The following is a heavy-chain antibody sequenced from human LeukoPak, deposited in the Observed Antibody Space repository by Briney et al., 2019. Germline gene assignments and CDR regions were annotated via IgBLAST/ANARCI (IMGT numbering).Heavy chain of an antibody. V-gene: IGHV1-46*01. J-gene: IGHJ4*02. Sequence: ASVKVSCRATGYTFTSYYMHWVRWAPGQALEWMGIINPSGGSTSYAQKFQGRVTITRDMSTSTVYMELSSLRSEDTAVYYCARDRNYGSGSYSLPDYGGQGPLVTVSS. D-gene: IGHD3-10*01. CDR2: INPSGGST. CDR3: ARDRNYGSGSYSLPDY. CDR1: GYTFTSYY.